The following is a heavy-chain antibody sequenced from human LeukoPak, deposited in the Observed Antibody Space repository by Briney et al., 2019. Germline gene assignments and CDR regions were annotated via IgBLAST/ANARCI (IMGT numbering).Heavy chain of an antibody. Sequence: GGSLRLSCAASGFTVSSNYMTWVRQAPGKGLEWVSVIYRAGNTYYADSVKGRFTISRDNSKNTVYLQMNSLGAEDTAVYYCAKAGSIRFDYWGQGTLVTVSS. J-gene: IGHJ4*02. V-gene: IGHV3-53*01. CDR2: IYRAGNT. CDR1: GFTVSSNY. D-gene: IGHD1-26*01. CDR3: AKAGSIRFDY.